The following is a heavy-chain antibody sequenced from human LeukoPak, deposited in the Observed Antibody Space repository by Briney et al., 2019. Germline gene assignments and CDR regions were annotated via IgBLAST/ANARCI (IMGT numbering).Heavy chain of an antibody. Sequence: PGGSLRLSCAASGFTFDDYAMHWDRQAPGKGLEWVSGISWNSGSIGYADSVKGRFTISRDNAKNSLYLQMNSLRAEDTALYYCAKDIAAAGTGSFDYWGQGTLVTVSS. CDR3: AKDIAAAGTGSFDY. V-gene: IGHV3-9*01. CDR1: GFTFDDYA. J-gene: IGHJ4*02. CDR2: ISWNSGSI. D-gene: IGHD6-13*01.